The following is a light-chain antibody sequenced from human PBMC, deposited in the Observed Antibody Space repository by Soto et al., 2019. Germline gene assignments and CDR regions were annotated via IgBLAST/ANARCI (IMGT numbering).Light chain of an antibody. V-gene: IGKV3-20*01. J-gene: IGKJ1*01. Sequence: EIVLTQSPGTLSLSPGERATLPCRASQSVSSSYLAWYQQKPGQAPRLLIYGASFRVTGIPDRFSGSGSGTDFTLTISRLEPEDFAVYYCQQHGRTLGQGTKVDIK. CDR3: QQHGRT. CDR2: GAS. CDR1: QSVSSSY.